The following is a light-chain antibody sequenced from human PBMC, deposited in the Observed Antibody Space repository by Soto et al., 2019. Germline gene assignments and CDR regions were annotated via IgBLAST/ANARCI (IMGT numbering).Light chain of an antibody. CDR1: QSVSSSY. V-gene: IGKV3-20*01. CDR3: EQYGSSTIP. J-gene: IGKJ4*01. Sequence: EIVLTQSPGTLSLSPGERATLSCRASQSVSSSYLAWYKQKPGQAPRLLIYGASSRATGMPDRFSVSGSGSDFPLFLSRLEPDDFAVYYCEQYGSSTIPFGGGTKVDIK. CDR2: GAS.